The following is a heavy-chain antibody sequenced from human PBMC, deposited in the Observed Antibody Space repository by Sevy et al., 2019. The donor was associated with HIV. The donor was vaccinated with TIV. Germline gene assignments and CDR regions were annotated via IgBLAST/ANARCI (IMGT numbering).Heavy chain of an antibody. CDR2: INPDGSEK. D-gene: IGHD2-2*01. V-gene: IGHV3-7*01. J-gene: IGHJ4*02. CDR3: ARLLWDVVVVPGTTPGQYFDY. Sequence: GGSLRLSCVASGSTFNTYWMTWVRQAPGKGLEWVANINPDGSEKDYVDSLKGRFTVSRDNAETSLYLHMNSLRVEDTAVYFCARLLWDVVVVPGTTPGQYFDYWGQGTLVTVSS. CDR1: GSTFNTYW.